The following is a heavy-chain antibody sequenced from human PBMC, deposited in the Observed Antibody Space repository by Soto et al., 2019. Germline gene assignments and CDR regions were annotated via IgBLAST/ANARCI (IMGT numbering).Heavy chain of an antibody. CDR2: IFSNDEK. J-gene: IGHJ4*02. CDR3: ARMDDTMTKNDY. CDR1: GFSLSNARMG. D-gene: IGHD3-22*01. Sequence: QVTLKESGPVLVKPTETLTLTCTVSGFSLSNARMGVSWIRQPPGKALEWLAHIFSNDEKSYSTSLKSRLTISKDTSKSQVVLTMTNMDPVDTATYCCARMDDTMTKNDYWGQGTLVTVSS. V-gene: IGHV2-26*01.